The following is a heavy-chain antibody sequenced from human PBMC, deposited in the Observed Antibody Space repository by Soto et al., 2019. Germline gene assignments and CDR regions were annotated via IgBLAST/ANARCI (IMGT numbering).Heavy chain of an antibody. J-gene: IGHJ2*01. CDR3: AKDREGRRPRGYFDL. Sequence: PXGSLRLSFAASGFSFSSYCVHWVRHAPGKGLEWVAVISYDGSNKYYADSVKGRFTISRDNSKNTLYLQMNSLRAEDTAVYYCAKDREGRRPRGYFDLWGRGTLVTVSS. CDR2: ISYDGSNK. V-gene: IGHV3-30*18. CDR1: GFSFSSYC.